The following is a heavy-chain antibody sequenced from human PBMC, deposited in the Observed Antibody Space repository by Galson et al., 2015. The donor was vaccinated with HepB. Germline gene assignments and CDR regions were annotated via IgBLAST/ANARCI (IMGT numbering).Heavy chain of an antibody. CDR1: GHTLTELS. D-gene: IGHD2-15*01. CDR3: GTESGGRSPPYYGMDV. CDR2: FDPEEGET. Sequence: SVKVSCKVSGHTLTELSIHWVRQAPGKGLEWMGGFDPEEGETMYAQKLQGRVTMTEDRSTDTAYMELRSLRSEDTAVYYCGTESGGRSPPYYGMDVWGQGTTVPVPS. J-gene: IGHJ6*02. V-gene: IGHV1-24*01.